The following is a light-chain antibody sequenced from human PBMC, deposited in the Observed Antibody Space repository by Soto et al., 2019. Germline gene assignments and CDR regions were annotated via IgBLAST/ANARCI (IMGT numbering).Light chain of an antibody. V-gene: IGLV2-14*01. Sequence: QSALTQPASVSGSPGQSITISGTGGSSDIGGYNYVSWFQQHPGKAPKLMIYEVTNRPSGVSNRFSGSKSGSTASLTISGLQAEDEADYYCSSYTRSQTLVFGPVTKLTVL. CDR1: SSDIGGYNY. CDR3: SSYTRSQTLV. CDR2: EVT. J-gene: IGLJ1*01.